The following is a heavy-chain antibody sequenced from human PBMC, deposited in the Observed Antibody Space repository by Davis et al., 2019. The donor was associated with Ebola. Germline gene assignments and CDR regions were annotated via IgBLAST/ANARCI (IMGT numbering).Heavy chain of an antibody. Sequence: ASVKVSCKASGYTFTSYGISWVRQAPGQGLEWMGWISAYNGNTNYAQKLQGRVTMTRDTSTSTVYMELSGLRSDDTAVYYCARDLLEWGLHNWGQGTLVTVSS. CDR1: GYTFTSYG. V-gene: IGHV1-18*01. J-gene: IGHJ4*02. CDR2: ISAYNGNT. CDR3: ARDLLEWGLHN. D-gene: IGHD3-3*01.